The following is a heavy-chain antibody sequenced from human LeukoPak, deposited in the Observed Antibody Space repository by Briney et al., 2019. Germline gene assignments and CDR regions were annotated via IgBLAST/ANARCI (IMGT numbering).Heavy chain of an antibody. V-gene: IGHV3-21*01. CDR1: GFTFSSYS. Sequence: GGSLRLSCAASGFTFSSYSMNWVRQAPGKGLEWVSSISSSSSYIYYADSVKGRFTISRDNAKNSLYLQMNSLRVEDTAVYYCAREVIVGATLDYWGQGTLVTVSS. J-gene: IGHJ4*02. CDR2: ISSSSSYI. CDR3: AREVIVGATLDY. D-gene: IGHD1-26*01.